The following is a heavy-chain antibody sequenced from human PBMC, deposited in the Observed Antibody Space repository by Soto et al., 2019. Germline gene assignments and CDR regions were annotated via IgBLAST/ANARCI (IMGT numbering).Heavy chain of an antibody. CDR3: ARVPPVDIPHPDNWFDP. CDR2: ISAYNGNT. Sequence: ASVKVSCKASGYTFTSYGISWVRQAPGQGLEWMGWISAYNGNTNYTQKLQGRVTMTTDTSTSTAYMELRSLRSDDTAVYYCARVPPVDIPHPDNWFDPWGQGTLVTVSS. D-gene: IGHD6-19*01. V-gene: IGHV1-18*04. J-gene: IGHJ5*02. CDR1: GYTFTSYG.